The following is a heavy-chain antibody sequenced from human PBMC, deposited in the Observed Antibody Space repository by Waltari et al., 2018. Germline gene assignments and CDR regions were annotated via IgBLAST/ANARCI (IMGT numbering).Heavy chain of an antibody. D-gene: IGHD3-16*02. CDR2: ISYDGSNK. CDR3: ARDEDYIWGSYRWDY. Sequence: QVQLVESGGGVVQPGRSLRLSCAASGFTFSRYAMHWVRQAPGKGLEWGAVISYDGSNKYYADSVKGRFTISRDNSKNTLYLQMNSLRAEDTAVYYCARDEDYIWGSYRWDYWGQGTLVTVSS. CDR1: GFTFSRYA. V-gene: IGHV3-30-3*01. J-gene: IGHJ4*02.